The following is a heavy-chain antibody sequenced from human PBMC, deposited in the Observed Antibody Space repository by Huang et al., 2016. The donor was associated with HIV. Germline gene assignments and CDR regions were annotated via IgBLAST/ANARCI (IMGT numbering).Heavy chain of an antibody. CDR1: GYTFSNYD. D-gene: IGHD2-15*01. Sequence: QVQLVQSGAEVKKPGASVKVSCKASGYTFSNYDINWVRRAPGQGLEWMGGMSPNSGNTGYARKFQGRVTMTRSTSISTAYMELSRLRFEDTAVYYCATLPPVNYGRSGGRVRDYWGQGSLVTVSS. CDR2: MSPNSGNT. V-gene: IGHV1-8*01. J-gene: IGHJ4*02. CDR3: ATLPPVNYGRSGGRVRDY.